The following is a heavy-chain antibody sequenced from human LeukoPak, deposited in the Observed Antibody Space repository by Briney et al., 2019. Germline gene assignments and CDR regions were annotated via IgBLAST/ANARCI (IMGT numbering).Heavy chain of an antibody. CDR2: ISWNSGSM. CDR1: GFTFDDYA. CDR3: AKDIGEAVVPAAAFDY. J-gene: IGHJ4*02. D-gene: IGHD2-2*01. V-gene: IGHV3-9*01. Sequence: GGSLRLSCAASGFTFDDYALHWVRPAPGEGLGWGSGISWNSGSMGYADSVKGRFTISRDNAKNSLYLQMNSLRAEDTALYYCAKDIGEAVVPAAAFDYWGQGTLVTVSS.